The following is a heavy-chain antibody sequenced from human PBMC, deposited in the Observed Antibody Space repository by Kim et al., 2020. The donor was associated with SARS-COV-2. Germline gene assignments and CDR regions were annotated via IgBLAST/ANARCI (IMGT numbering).Heavy chain of an antibody. V-gene: IGHV3-7*01. D-gene: IGHD6-19*01. Sequence: GGSLRLSCAASGFTFSSYWMSWVRQAPGKGLEWVANIKQDGSEKYYVDSVKGRFTISRDNAKNSLYLQMNSLRAEDTAVYYCARDIRGIAVARTTIWFSPTLTDIWGQGTMVTVSS. CDR1: GFTFSSYW. CDR3: ARDIRGIAVARTTIWFSPTLTDI. J-gene: IGHJ3*02. CDR2: IKQDGSEK.